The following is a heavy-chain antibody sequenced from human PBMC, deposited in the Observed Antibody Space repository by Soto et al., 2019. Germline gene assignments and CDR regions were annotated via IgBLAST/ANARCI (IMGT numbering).Heavy chain of an antibody. CDR3: ARGGGIAARLFWFDP. CDR2: IIPIFGTA. V-gene: IGHV1-69*06. CDR1: GGTFSSYA. Sequence: QVQLVQSGAEVKKPGSSVKVSCKASGGTFSSYAISWVRQAPGQGLEWMGGIIPIFGTANYAQKFQGRVTITEDKSTSTAYMELRSVRSEDTAVYYCARGGGIAARLFWFDPWGQGTLVTVSS. J-gene: IGHJ5*02. D-gene: IGHD6-6*01.